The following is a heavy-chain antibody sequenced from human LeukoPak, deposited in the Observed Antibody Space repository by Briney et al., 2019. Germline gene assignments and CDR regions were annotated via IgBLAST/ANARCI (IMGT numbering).Heavy chain of an antibody. CDR2: IKQDESEK. CDR1: GFTFSSYC. J-gene: IGHJ4*02. D-gene: IGHD3-10*01. CDR3: AKDSVLGFGELGGGYIDS. V-gene: IGHV3-7*03. Sequence: PGGSLRLSCAASGFTFSSYCMSWVRQAPGKGLEWVSNIKQDESEKYYVDSVKGRFTISRDNSESTLYLQMDSLRAEDTATYYCAKDSVLGFGELGGGYIDSWGQGTPVLVSS.